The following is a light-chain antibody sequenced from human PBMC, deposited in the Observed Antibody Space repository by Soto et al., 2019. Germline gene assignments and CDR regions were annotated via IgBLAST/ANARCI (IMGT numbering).Light chain of an antibody. V-gene: IGLV2-11*01. J-gene: IGLJ1*01. Sequence: QSVLTQPRSVSGSPGQSVTISCTGTSSDVGGYNYVSWYQHHPGKAPKLVISDVTQRPSGVPDRFSGSKSGSTASLTISGLQAEDEADYYWCSYAGDYTYVFGIGTKLTVL. CDR3: CSYAGDYTYV. CDR1: SSDVGGYNY. CDR2: DVT.